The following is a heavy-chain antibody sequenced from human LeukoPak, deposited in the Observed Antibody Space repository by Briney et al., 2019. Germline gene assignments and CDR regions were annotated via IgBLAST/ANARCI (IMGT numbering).Heavy chain of an antibody. J-gene: IGHJ4*02. D-gene: IGHD1-26*01. CDR3: ARDKIVGATHFDY. CDR1: GFSFRGYW. Sequence: GGSLRLSRAASGFSFRGYWMRWVRQAPGKGREWGANIKQDGSEKYYVDSVKGRFTISRDNAKNSLYLQMNSLRAEDTAVYYCARDKIVGATHFDYWGQGTLVTVSS. V-gene: IGHV3-7*01. CDR2: IKQDGSEK.